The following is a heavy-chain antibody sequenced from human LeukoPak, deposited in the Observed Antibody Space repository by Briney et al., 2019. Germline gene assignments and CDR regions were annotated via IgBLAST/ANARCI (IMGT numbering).Heavy chain of an antibody. CDR1: GGSIDTYY. CDR2: VFHTGST. Sequence: SETLSLTCTVSGGSIDTYYWNWIRQPPGKGLEWIGYVFHTGSTNYNPSLKSRVTISVDTSKNQFSLKLSSVTAADTAVYYCARGRGWLQMGYFDYWGQGTLVTVSS. V-gene: IGHV4-59*01. D-gene: IGHD5-24*01. CDR3: ARGRGWLQMGYFDY. J-gene: IGHJ4*02.